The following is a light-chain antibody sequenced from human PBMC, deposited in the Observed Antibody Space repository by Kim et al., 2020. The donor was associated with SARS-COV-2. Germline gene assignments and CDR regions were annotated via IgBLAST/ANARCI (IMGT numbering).Light chain of an antibody. V-gene: IGKV3-20*01. J-gene: IGKJ1*01. CDR3: QQYGSSRT. Sequence: LSPGERATLSCRASQSVSSSYLAWYQQKPGQAPRLLIYGASSWATGIPDRFSGSGSGTDFTLTISRLEPEDFAVYYCQQYGSSRTFGQGTKVDIK. CDR1: QSVSSSY. CDR2: GAS.